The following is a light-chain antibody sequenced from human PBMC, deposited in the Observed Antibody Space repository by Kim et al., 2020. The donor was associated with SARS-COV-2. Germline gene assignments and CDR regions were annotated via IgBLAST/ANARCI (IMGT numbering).Light chain of an antibody. V-gene: IGLV6-57*01. CDR1: SGNIASKG. Sequence: GTTVTLSCTRNSGNIASKGVQWYQQRPGKSPTAVIFKDNQRPSGVPDRFSGSIDASSTSVSLTGSGLGIEDEADCSCQSYADFNWVFGGGTKLTVL. CDR3: QSYADFNWV. CDR2: KDN. J-gene: IGLJ3*02.